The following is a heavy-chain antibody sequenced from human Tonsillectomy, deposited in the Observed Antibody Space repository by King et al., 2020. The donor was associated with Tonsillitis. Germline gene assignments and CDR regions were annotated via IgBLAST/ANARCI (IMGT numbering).Heavy chain of an antibody. Sequence: LQLQESGSGLVKPSQTLSLTCAVSGGSISSGGYSWSWIRQPPGKGLEWIGYIYHSGSTYYNPSLKSRVTISVDRSKNQFSLKLSSVTAADTAVYYCARGYYDTSGYYPEYCHHWGQGTLVTVSS. CDR3: ARGYYDTSGYYPEYCHH. CDR1: GGSISSGGYS. CDR2: IYHSGST. V-gene: IGHV4-30-2*01. D-gene: IGHD3-22*01. J-gene: IGHJ1*01.